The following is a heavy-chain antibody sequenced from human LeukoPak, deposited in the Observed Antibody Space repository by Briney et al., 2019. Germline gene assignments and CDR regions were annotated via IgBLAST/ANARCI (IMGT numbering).Heavy chain of an antibody. J-gene: IGHJ4*02. CDR2: IYYSGST. CDR3: ARSIRRGIAVAGSFDY. CDR1: GGSISSGGYY. D-gene: IGHD6-19*01. V-gene: IGHV4-31*03. Sequence: PSQTLSLTCTVSGGSISSGGYYWSWIRQHPGKGLEWIGYIYYSGSTHYNPSLKSRVTISVDTSKNQFSLKLSSVTAADTAVYYCARSIRRGIAVAGSFDYWGQGTLVTVSS.